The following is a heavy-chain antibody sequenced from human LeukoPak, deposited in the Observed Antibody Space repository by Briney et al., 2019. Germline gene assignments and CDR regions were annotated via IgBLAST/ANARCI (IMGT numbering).Heavy chain of an antibody. CDR1: GGTFSSYA. Sequence: ASVKVSCKASGGTFSSYAISWVRQAPGQGLEWMGGIIPIFGTANYAQKFQGRVTITADKSTSTAYMELSSLRSDDTAVYYCARGGSGSSLTHYYYYYMDVWGKGTTVTVSS. V-gene: IGHV1-69*06. CDR2: IIPIFGTA. D-gene: IGHD3-10*01. J-gene: IGHJ6*03. CDR3: ARGGSGSSLTHYYYYYMDV.